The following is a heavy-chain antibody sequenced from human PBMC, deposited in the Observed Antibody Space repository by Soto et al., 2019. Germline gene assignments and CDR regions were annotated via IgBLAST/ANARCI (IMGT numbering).Heavy chain of an antibody. V-gene: IGHV1-69*01. J-gene: IGHJ5*02. CDR1: GGTFSSYA. CDR3: ARDRARVRGVIENWFDP. D-gene: IGHD3-10*01. Sequence: QVQLVQSGAEVKKPGSSVKVSCKASGGTFSSYAISWVRQAPGQGLEWMGGIIPIFGTAKYEQKFQGRGTITADESTSTAYMELSSLRSEDTAVYYCARDRARVRGVIENWFDPWGQGTLVTVSS. CDR2: IIPIFGTA.